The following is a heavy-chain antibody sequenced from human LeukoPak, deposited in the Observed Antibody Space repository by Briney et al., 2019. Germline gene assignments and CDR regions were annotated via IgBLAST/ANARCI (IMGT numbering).Heavy chain of an antibody. V-gene: IGHV1-18*01. CDR3: ARDSVTVAGTMIDY. Sequence: ASVRVSCKASGYTFTTYAISWVRQAPGQGLEWIGWVSAYNDNTNYAQKVQDRVTMTTDTSTSTAYMELRSLRSDDTAVYYCARDSVTVAGTMIDYWGQGTLVTVSS. D-gene: IGHD6-19*01. J-gene: IGHJ4*02. CDR2: VSAYNDNT. CDR1: GYTFTTYA.